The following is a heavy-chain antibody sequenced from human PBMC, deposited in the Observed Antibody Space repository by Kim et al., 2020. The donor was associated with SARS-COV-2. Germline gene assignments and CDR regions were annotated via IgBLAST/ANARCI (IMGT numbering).Heavy chain of an antibody. Sequence: GGSLRLSCAASGFTFSSYSMNWVRQAPGKGLEWVSSISSSSSYIYYADSVKGRFTISRDNAKNSLYLQMNSLRAEDTAVYYCARDCYYDSSGYYHGGMDVWGQGTTVTVSS. CDR2: ISSSSSYI. CDR1: GFTFSSYS. V-gene: IGHV3-21*01. D-gene: IGHD3-22*01. CDR3: ARDCYYDSSGYYHGGMDV. J-gene: IGHJ6*02.